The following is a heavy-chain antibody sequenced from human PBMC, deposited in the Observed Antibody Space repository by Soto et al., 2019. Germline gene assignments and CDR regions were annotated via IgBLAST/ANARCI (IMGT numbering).Heavy chain of an antibody. CDR2: IYWDDDK. Sequence: SGPTLVNPTQTLTLTCTFSGFSLSTSGVGVGWIRQPPGKALEWLALIYWDDDKRYSPSLKSRLTITKDTSKNQVVLTMTNMDPVDTATYYCALGTAVAGKGPGDLFDYWGQGTLVTVSS. CDR3: ALGTAVAGKGPGDLFDY. D-gene: IGHD6-19*01. J-gene: IGHJ4*02. V-gene: IGHV2-5*02. CDR1: GFSLSTSGVG.